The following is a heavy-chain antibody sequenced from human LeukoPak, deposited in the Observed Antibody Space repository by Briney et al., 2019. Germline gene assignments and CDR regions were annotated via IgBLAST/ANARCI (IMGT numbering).Heavy chain of an antibody. Sequence: GGSLRLSCAASGFTFSSYAMSWVRQAPGKGLEWVSTISGSGASTYYADSVKGPFAISRDNSKNTLYLQMNSLRAEDTAVYYGAKQPGSVVDSSGSLSRHWGQGNLVTVSS. CDR2: ISGSGAST. J-gene: IGHJ4*02. CDR1: GFTFSSYA. CDR3: AKQPGSVVDSSGSLSRH. D-gene: IGHD3-22*01. V-gene: IGHV3-23*01.